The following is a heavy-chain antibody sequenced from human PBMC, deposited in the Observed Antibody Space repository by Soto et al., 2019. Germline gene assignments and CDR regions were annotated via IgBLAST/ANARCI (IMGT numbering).Heavy chain of an antibody. CDR2: IYYSGST. D-gene: IGHD2-15*01. CDR1: GGSISSGGYY. CDR3: ARGGIVVVVAARDAFDI. Sequence: SETLSLTCTVSGGSISSGGYYWSWIRQHPGKGLEGIGYIYYSGSTYYNPSLKRRVTISVDTSKNQFSLKLSSVTAADTAVYYCARGGIVVVVAARDAFDIWGQGTMVTVSS. V-gene: IGHV4-31*03. J-gene: IGHJ3*02.